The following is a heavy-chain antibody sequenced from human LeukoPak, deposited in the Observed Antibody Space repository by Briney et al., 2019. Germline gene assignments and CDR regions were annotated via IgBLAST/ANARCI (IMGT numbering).Heavy chain of an antibody. J-gene: IGHJ4*02. D-gene: IGHD5/OR15-5a*01. CDR3: ARGDREFSVLDY. Sequence: SETLSLTCTVSGGSISSSSYYWGWIRQPPGKGLEWIGNIYYTGSSYYNPSLKSRVTISVDTSKNQFSLKLSSVTAADTAVYYCARGDREFSVLDYWGQGTLVTVSS. V-gene: IGHV4-39*01. CDR1: GGSISSSSYY. CDR2: IYYTGSS.